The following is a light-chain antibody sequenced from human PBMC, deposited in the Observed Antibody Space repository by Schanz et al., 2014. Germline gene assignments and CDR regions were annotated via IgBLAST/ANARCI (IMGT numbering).Light chain of an antibody. J-gene: IGLJ1*01. CDR1: RSDVGDYHY. CDR3: CPYAGRPYV. V-gene: IGLV2-14*01. Sequence: QSVLTQPASVSGSPGQSITISCTGTRSDVGDYHYVSWYQQHPGNAPKLIIYDVSNRPSGVSNRFSGSKSGNTASLTISGIQADDGADYYCCPYAGRPYVFGTGTKLTVL. CDR2: DVS.